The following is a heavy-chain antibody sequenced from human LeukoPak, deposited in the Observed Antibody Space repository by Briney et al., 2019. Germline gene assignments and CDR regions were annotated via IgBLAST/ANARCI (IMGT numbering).Heavy chain of an antibody. CDR1: GYTFISFG. D-gene: IGHD3-22*01. V-gene: IGHV1-18*01. J-gene: IGHJ5*02. Sequence: GASVKVSCKASGYTFISFGISWVRQAPGQGLEWLGWISGSNGKTNYAQKLQGRVAMTTDTSTSTAYMELRSLRSDDTAVYYCARHLIVVVSRANWFDPWGQGTLVTVSS. CDR3: ARHLIVVVSRANWFDP. CDR2: ISGSNGKT.